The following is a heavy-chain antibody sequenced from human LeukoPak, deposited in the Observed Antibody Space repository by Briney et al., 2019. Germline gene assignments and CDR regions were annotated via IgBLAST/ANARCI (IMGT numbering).Heavy chain of an antibody. D-gene: IGHD4-17*01. CDR1: GFSFSTYS. J-gene: IGHJ4*02. Sequence: GGSLRLSCAASGFSFSTYSMNWVRQAPGKGLEWASSISSSSSYIYYADSVRGRFTISRDNAKNSLYLQMNSLRAEDTAVYFCARDNYYGDYTIDYWGRGTLVTVSS. CDR3: ARDNYYGDYTIDY. V-gene: IGHV3-21*01. CDR2: ISSSSSYI.